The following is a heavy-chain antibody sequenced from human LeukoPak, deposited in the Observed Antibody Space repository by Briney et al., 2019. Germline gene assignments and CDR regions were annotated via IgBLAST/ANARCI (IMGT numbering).Heavy chain of an antibody. CDR1: GYSFTSYW. J-gene: IGHJ6*04. CDR2: IYPDDSDT. CDR3: ARLPAARPYYYYGMDV. Sequence: GEALNFSCNGSGYSFTSYWIGWVRHMRRKGLGWMGIIYPDDSDTRYSPSFQGQVTISADKSISTAYLQWSSLKASDTAMYYCARLPAARPYYYYGMDVWGKGTTVTVSS. V-gene: IGHV5-51*01. D-gene: IGHD2-2*01.